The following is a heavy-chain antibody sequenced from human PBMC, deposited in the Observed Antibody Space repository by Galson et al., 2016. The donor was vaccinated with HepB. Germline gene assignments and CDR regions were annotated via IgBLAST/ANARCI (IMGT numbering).Heavy chain of an antibody. CDR1: GFTFSSYA. Sequence: SLRLSCAASGFTFSSYAMHWVRQAPGKGLEWVAVISYDGTNKYYEDSVKGRFTISRDNSKNTLYLQMNSLRDEDTAVYYCARVDGFGEPLYFDYWGQGTLVTVSS. J-gene: IGHJ4*02. CDR2: ISYDGTNK. V-gene: IGHV3-30*04. D-gene: IGHD3-10*01. CDR3: ARVDGFGEPLYFDY.